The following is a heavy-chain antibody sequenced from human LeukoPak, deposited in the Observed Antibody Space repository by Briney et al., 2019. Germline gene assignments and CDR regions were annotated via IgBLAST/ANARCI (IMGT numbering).Heavy chain of an antibody. D-gene: IGHD3-10*01. CDR2: INHSGST. V-gene: IGHV4-34*01. Sequence: SETLSLTCAVYGGSFSGYYWSWIRQPPGKGLEWIGEINHSGSTNYNPSLKSRVTISVDTSKNQFSLKLSSVTAADTAVYYCARGIGYGSLPYYFDYWGQGTLVTVSS. CDR3: ARGIGYGSLPYYFDY. CDR1: GGSFSGYY. J-gene: IGHJ4*02.